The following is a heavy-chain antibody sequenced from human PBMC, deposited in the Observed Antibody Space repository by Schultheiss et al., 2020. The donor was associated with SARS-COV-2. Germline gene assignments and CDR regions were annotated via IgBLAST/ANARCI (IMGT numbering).Heavy chain of an antibody. Sequence: ASVKVSCKPSGYTSTNYAVSWVRQAPGQGLEWMGWISAHNGNTHYAQKFQGRLSMTTDTSTSTAYMELRSLRSDDTAVYYCASGSRGDATVTFDYWGQGTLVTVSS. CDR1: GYTSTNYA. J-gene: IGHJ4*02. D-gene: IGHD4-17*01. CDR2: ISAHNGNT. CDR3: ASGSRGDATVTFDY. V-gene: IGHV1-18*01.